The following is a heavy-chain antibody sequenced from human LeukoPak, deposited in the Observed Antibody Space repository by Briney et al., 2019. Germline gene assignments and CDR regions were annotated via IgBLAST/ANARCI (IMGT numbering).Heavy chain of an antibody. CDR3: AKDLYYGGNSPFDY. CDR2: FSGSCGNT. D-gene: IGHD4-23*01. J-gene: IGHJ4*02. Sequence: GGSLRLSCAASGFTFSGYAMSWVRQAPGKWLEWVSDFSGSCGNTYYADSLKGRFTISRDNSKNTLYLQMNSLRAEDTSIYYFAKDLYYGGNSPFDYWGQGTLVTVSS. V-gene: IGHV3-23*01. CDR1: GFTFSGYA.